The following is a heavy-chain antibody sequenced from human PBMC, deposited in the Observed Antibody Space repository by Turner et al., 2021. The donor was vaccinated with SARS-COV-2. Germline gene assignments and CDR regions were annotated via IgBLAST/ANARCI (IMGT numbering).Heavy chain of an antibody. V-gene: IGHV3-7*03. Sequence: EVQLVESGGGLVQPGGSRSLSCEASGFTFSRYWLSWVRQAPGKGLEWVANIKQDGSEKYYVDSVKGRFTISRDNAKNSLYLQMNSLRAEETAVYYCARLHTSSWYLDYWGQGTLVTVSS. CDR3: ARLHTSSWYLDY. CDR2: IKQDGSEK. D-gene: IGHD6-13*01. CDR1: GFTFSRYW. J-gene: IGHJ4*02.